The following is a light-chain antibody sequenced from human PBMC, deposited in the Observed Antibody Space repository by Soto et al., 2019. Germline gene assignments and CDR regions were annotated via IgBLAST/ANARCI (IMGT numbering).Light chain of an antibody. CDR3: QQYYGTPPWT. J-gene: IGKJ1*01. CDR2: WAS. CDR1: QTILDSSNNRNY. V-gene: IGKV4-1*01. Sequence: DIVMTQSPDSLAVSLGERATLNCTSSQTILDSSNNRNYLAWYQQKPGQPPKLLIYWASIRQFGVPDRFSGSGSGTDFTLTISSLQAEDVAVYYCQQYYGTPPWTFGQGTKVEV.